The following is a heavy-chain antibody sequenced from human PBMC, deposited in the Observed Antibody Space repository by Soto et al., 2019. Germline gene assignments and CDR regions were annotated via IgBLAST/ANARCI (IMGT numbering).Heavy chain of an antibody. CDR3: ARGGSLYYYYGIDV. CDR2: IDSGGDT. Sequence: EVQLVESGGGLIQPGGSLRLSCAASGFTISNNYMTWVRQAPGKGLEWVSLIDSGGDTYYADSVKGRFTLSRDSSKNTLYLQMNSLRAEDKAVYNCARGGSLYYYYGIDVWGQGTTVTGSS. J-gene: IGHJ6*02. CDR1: GFTISNNY. V-gene: IGHV3-53*01. D-gene: IGHD3-16*01.